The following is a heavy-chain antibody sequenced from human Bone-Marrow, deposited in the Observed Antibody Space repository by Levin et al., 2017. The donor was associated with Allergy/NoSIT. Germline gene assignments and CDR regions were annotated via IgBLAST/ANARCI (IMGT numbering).Heavy chain of an antibody. CDR1: GFTFSSYA. Sequence: GGSLRLSCAASGFTFSSYAMSWVRQAPGKGLEWISAIGGSGTGTYYTDSVKGRFTISRDNSRNTLYLQMNNLRAEDTAIYFCAKDYYGSGTSYPLFGSGDQGTLVTVS. J-gene: IGHJ4*02. CDR3: AKDYYGSGTSYPLFGS. CDR2: IGGSGTGT. D-gene: IGHD3-10*01. V-gene: IGHV3-23*01.